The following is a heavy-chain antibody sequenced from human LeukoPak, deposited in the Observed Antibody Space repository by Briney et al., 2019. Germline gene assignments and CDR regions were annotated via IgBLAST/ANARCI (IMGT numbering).Heavy chain of an antibody. CDR1: GYTFTSYD. Sequence: ASVKVSCKASGYTFTSYDINWVRQATGQGLEWMGWMNPNSGNTGYAQKFQGRVTMTRNTSISTAYMELSSLRSEDTAVYYCATESLGYYDFWSGPHWGQGTLVTVSS. CDR3: ATESLGYYDFWSGPH. D-gene: IGHD3-3*01. V-gene: IGHV1-8*01. J-gene: IGHJ4*02. CDR2: MNPNSGNT.